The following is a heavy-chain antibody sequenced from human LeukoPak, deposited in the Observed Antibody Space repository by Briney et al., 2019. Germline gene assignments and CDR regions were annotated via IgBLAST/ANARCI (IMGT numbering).Heavy chain of an antibody. D-gene: IGHD1-14*01. CDR1: GYTFTSYG. Sequence: GASVKVSCKASGYTFTSYGISWVRQAPGQGLEWMGWINPNSGGTNYAQKFQGRVTMTRDTSISTAYMELSRLRSDDTAVYYCARSYGTTSFYYYYGMDVWGQGTTVTVSS. CDR3: ARSYGTTSFYYYYGMDV. CDR2: INPNSGGT. J-gene: IGHJ6*02. V-gene: IGHV1-2*02.